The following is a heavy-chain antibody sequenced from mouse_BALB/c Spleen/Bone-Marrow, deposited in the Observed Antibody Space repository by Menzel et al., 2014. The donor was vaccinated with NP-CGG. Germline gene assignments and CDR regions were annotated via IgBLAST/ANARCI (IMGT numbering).Heavy chain of an antibody. D-gene: IGHD2-2*01. Sequence: EVQLQQSGGDLVKPGGSLKLSCAASGFTFSNYGMSWVRQTPDKRLEWVATINSGGSYTYYPDSVKGRFTISRDNAKNTLYLQMNSLKSEDTAIYYCTRRGSTMFTTGYPMDYWGQGTSVTVSS. CDR2: INSGGSYT. CDR3: TRRGSTMFTTGYPMDY. V-gene: IGHV5-6*01. CDR1: GFTFSNYG. J-gene: IGHJ4*01.